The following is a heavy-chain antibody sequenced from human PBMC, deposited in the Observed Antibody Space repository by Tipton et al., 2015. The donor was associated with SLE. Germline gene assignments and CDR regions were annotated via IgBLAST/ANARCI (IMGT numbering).Heavy chain of an antibody. V-gene: IGHV4-4*07. CDR2: IYTSGST. Sequence: TLSLTCTVSGYSISSGYYWSWIRQPAGKGLEWIGRIYTSGSTNYNPSLKSRVTMSVDTSKNQFSLKLSSVTAADTAVYYCARDRKDYYYYGMDVWGQGTTVTVSS. CDR3: ARDRKDYYYYGMDV. J-gene: IGHJ6*02. CDR1: GYSISSGYY.